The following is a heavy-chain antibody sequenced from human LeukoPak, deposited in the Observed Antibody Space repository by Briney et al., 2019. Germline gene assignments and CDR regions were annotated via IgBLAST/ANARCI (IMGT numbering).Heavy chain of an antibody. CDR2: IIPIFGTA. J-gene: IGHJ5*02. CDR1: GGTFSSYA. CDR3: ARDARTFPFSSPYCSSTSCRNWFDP. Sequence: SVKVSCKASGGTFSSYAISWVRQAPGQGLEWMGGIIPIFGTANYAQKFQGRVTITADESTSTAYMELSSLRSEDTAVYYCARDARTFPFSSPYCSSTSCRNWFDPWGQGTLVTVSS. D-gene: IGHD2-2*01. V-gene: IGHV1-69*13.